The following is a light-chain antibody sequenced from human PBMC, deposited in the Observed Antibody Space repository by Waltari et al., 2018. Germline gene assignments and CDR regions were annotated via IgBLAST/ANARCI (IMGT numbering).Light chain of an antibody. CDR1: QRISSY. CDR2: GAT. J-gene: IGKJ1*01. CDR3: QQTYRTPRT. Sequence: DIQMTQSPSSLPASVGDRVTISCRASQRISSYLNWYQQKPGKAPRLLIYGATSLQSGVPSRFSGSGSGTDFTLTSSSLQPEDFATYYCQQTYRTPRTFGQGTKVDI. V-gene: IGKV1-39*01.